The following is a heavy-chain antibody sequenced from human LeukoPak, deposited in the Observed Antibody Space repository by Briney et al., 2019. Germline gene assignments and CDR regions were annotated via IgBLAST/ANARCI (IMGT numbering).Heavy chain of an antibody. J-gene: IGHJ4*02. V-gene: IGHV3-23*01. Sequence: GGSLRLSCAASGFTFSSYAMSWVRQAPGKGLEWVSAISGSGGSTYYADSVKGRFTISRDNSKNTLYLQVNSLRAEDTAVYYCAKGTPVDPIAAAGPNYWGQGTLVTVSS. CDR1: GFTFSSYA. D-gene: IGHD6-13*01. CDR3: AKGTPVDPIAAAGPNY. CDR2: ISGSGGST.